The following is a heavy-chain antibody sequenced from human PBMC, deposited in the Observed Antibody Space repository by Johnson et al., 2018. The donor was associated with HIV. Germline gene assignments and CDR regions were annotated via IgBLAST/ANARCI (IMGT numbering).Heavy chain of an antibody. CDR2: ISYDGSNK. J-gene: IGHJ3*01. V-gene: IGHV3-30*04. CDR1: GFTFSSYA. Sequence: QVQLVESGGGVVQPGRSLRLSCAASGFTFSSYAMHWVRQAPGKGLEWVAVISYDGSNKYYADSVKGRFNISRDNPKNSLYLQMNSLRAEDTAVYYCAREMAWEDAFDVWGQGTMVTVSS. D-gene: IGHD5-24*01. CDR3: AREMAWEDAFDV.